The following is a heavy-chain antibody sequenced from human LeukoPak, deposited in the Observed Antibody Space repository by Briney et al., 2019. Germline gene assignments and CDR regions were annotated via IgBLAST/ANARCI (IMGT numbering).Heavy chain of an antibody. CDR3: ARGSDGYRFDP. CDR1: GDSMSNYH. Sequence: PSQTLSLTCTVSGDSMSNYHWTWIRQSPGKGQEYIGDIYNSGTTNYNPSLKSRVTISVDMSKKQFSLKLNSVTAADTAVYYCARGSDGYRFDPWGQGTLVTVSS. D-gene: IGHD5-18*01. CDR2: IYNSGTT. V-gene: IGHV4-59*01. J-gene: IGHJ5*02.